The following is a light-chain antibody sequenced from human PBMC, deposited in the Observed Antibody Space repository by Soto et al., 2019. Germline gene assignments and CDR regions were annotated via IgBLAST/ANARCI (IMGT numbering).Light chain of an antibody. CDR1: QRVSSY. V-gene: IGKV3-11*01. CDR2: DAS. Sequence: EIVLTQSPATLPLSPGERATLSCRASQRVSSYLAWYQQKPGQAPRLLIYDASNKATGIPARFSGSGSGTDFTLTISSLEPEDFSVYYCPQRSNWPPYTFGQGTKREIK. CDR3: PQRSNWPPYT. J-gene: IGKJ2*01.